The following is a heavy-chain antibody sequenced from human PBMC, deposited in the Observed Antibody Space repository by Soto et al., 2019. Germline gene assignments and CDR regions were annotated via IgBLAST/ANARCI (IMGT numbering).Heavy chain of an antibody. CDR2: INHSGTT. J-gene: IGHJ6*03. CDR1: GESFTGYY. D-gene: IGHD3-3*01. CDR3: ARGYYDFWSGFPSMDV. Sequence: QVQLQQWGAGLLRPSETLSLTCAVYGESFTGYYWSWIRQPPGAGLEWIGEINHSGTTNYNPSLKSRVIISVDTSKNQFSLKLSSVTDADTAVYYCARGYYDFWSGFPSMDVWGKGTTVTVSS. V-gene: IGHV4-34*01.